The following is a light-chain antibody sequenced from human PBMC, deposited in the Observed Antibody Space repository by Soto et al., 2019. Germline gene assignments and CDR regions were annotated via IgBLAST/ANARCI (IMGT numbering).Light chain of an antibody. CDR1: QTISSW. CDR2: KAS. V-gene: IGKV1-5*03. CDR3: QHYNSYSEA. J-gene: IGKJ1*01. Sequence: DIQMTQSPSTLSGSVGDRVTITCRASQTISSWLAWYQQKPGKAPKLVIYKASTLKSGVPSRFSGSGAGTEFTLTISSLQPDDFATYYCQHYNSYSEAFGQGTK.